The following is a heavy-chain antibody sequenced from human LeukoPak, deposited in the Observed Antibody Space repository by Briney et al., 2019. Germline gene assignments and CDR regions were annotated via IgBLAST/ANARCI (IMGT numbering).Heavy chain of an antibody. J-gene: IGHJ3*02. CDR3: ARRLRTGGFDI. V-gene: IGHV5-51*01. CDR2: IQPADSQT. CDR1: GYSFTTYW. Sequence: GESPKISCMGSGYSFTTYWIDWVRQVPGKGLEWMGLIQPADSQTRYNPSFQGQVTLSDDKSINTAYLQWSSLRPSDTAMYYCARRLRTGGFDIWGQGTEVTVSS. D-gene: IGHD1-1*01.